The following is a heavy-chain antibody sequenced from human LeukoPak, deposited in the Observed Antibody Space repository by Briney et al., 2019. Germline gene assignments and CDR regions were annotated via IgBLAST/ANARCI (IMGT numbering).Heavy chain of an antibody. CDR2: INPNSGGT. CDR3: ARVRFRLPYGSGSNWYFDL. J-gene: IGHJ2*01. Sequence: ASVKVSCKASGYTXTGYYMHWVRQAPGQGLEWMGWINPNSGGTNYAQKFQGRVTMTRDTSISTAYMELSRLRSDDTAVYYCARVRFRLPYGSGSNWYFDLWGRGTLVTVSS. V-gene: IGHV1-2*02. CDR1: GYTXTGYY. D-gene: IGHD3-10*01.